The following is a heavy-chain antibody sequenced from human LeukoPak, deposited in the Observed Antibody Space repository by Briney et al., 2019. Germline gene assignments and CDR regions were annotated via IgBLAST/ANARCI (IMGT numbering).Heavy chain of an antibody. CDR3: TTGYGSGNACDY. J-gene: IGHJ4*02. D-gene: IGHD3-10*01. V-gene: IGHV3-74*01. CDR1: GFTFSSYW. Sequence: PGGSLRLSCAASGFTFSSYWMHWVRRAPGKGLVWVSRINSDGSSTSYADSVKGRFTISRDNAKNTLYLQMNSLRAEDTAVYYCTTGYGSGNACDYWGQGTLVTVSS. CDR2: INSDGSST.